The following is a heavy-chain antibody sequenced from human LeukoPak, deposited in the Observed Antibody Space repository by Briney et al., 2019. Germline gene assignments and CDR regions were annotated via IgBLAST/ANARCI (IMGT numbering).Heavy chain of an antibody. CDR1: GYTFSESY. D-gene: IGHD5-12*01. J-gene: IGHJ4*02. V-gene: IGHV1-2*02. Sequence: ASVKDCCRASGYTFSESYIHWVRQAPGQGLEWMGWINPSNGRSSSIQKFLGRVTMTRDTSISTAYLDLNRLTSDDTAVYYCARKLEPQSDYDSDYWGQGTLVTVSS. CDR2: INPSNGRS. CDR3: ARKLEPQSDYDSDY.